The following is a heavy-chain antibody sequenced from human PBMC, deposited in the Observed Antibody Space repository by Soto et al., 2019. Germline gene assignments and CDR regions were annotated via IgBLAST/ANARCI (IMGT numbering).Heavy chain of an antibody. Sequence: EVQLLESGGGLVQPGGSLRVSCVASGFTFRDYAMTWVRQAPGKGLEWVSAISGSGGTTYYADSVKGRFTISRDNSRNMLYLQMNSLRAEDTATYYCAKDLDVYCSSASCYGDAFDIWGQGTMVTVSS. CDR3: AKDLDVYCSSASCYGDAFDI. CDR2: ISGSGGTT. V-gene: IGHV3-23*01. D-gene: IGHD2-2*01. CDR1: GFTFRDYA. J-gene: IGHJ3*02.